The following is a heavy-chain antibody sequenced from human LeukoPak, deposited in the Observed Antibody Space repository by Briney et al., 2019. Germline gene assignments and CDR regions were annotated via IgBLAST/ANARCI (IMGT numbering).Heavy chain of an antibody. J-gene: IGHJ4*02. CDR3: ARTDGDYGVDY. CDR1: GGSISSGGYS. Sequence: PSQTLSLTCAVSGGSISSGGYSWSWIRQPPGKGLEWIGYIYHSGSTYYNPSLKSRVTISVDRPKNQFSLKLSSVTAADTAVYYCARTDGDYGVDYWGQGTLVTVSS. D-gene: IGHD4-17*01. V-gene: IGHV4-30-2*01. CDR2: IYHSGST.